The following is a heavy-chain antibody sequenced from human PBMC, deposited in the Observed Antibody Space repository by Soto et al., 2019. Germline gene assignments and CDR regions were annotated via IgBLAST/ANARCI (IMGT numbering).Heavy chain of an antibody. Sequence: PGGSLRLSCAASGFPFSSYAMSWVRQAPGKGLEWVSIITSDGRTYYADSLKVRFTISRDNSKNTVYLQMNSLIAEDTAVYYCAKDGSTVTTDPLSVVLFDYWGQGSLVTVSS. J-gene: IGHJ4*02. V-gene: IGHV3-23*01. CDR3: AKDGSTVTTDPLSVVLFDY. D-gene: IGHD4-17*01. CDR2: ITSDGRT. CDR1: GFPFSSYA.